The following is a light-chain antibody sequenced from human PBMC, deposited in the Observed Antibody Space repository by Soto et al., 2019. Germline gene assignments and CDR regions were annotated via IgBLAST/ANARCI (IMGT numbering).Light chain of an antibody. J-gene: IGKJ1*01. CDR2: AAS. CDR3: QKYNSAPQT. Sequence: EIQITEGPPIMTESVGDRVTITCRASQSISSWLAWYQQKPGKAPKLLIYAASTLQSGVPSRFSGSGSGTDFTLTISSLQPEDVAAYYCQKYNSAPQTSGQGIKVDI. V-gene: IGKV1-27*01. CDR1: QSISSW.